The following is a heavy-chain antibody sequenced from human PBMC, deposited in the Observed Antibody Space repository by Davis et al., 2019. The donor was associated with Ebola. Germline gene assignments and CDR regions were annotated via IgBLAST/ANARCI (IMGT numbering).Heavy chain of an antibody. CDR2: IYDHST. V-gene: IGHV3-53*05. CDR1: GFAFSTYW. J-gene: IGHJ4*02. D-gene: IGHD6-19*01. CDR3: ATTQWLREFDN. Sequence: GESLKISCRASGFAFSTYWMSWVRQAPGKGLEWVSVIYDHSTAYADSVRGRFIISRDKSNNTLYLEMSSLRVDDTAVYYCATTQWLREFDNWGQGTLVTVSS.